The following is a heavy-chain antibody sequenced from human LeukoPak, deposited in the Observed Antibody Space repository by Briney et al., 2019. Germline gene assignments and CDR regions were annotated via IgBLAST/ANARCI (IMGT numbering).Heavy chain of an antibody. CDR2: IYSGGST. CDR1: GFTVSSNY. Sequence: PGGSLRLSCAASGFTVSSNYMSWVRQAPGKGLEWVSVIYSGGSTYYADSVKGRFTISRDNSKNTLYLQMNSLRAEDTAVYYCARERGDSSGYYLFDYWGQGTLVTVSS. CDR3: ARERGDSSGYYLFDY. D-gene: IGHD3-22*01. J-gene: IGHJ4*02. V-gene: IGHV3-66*02.